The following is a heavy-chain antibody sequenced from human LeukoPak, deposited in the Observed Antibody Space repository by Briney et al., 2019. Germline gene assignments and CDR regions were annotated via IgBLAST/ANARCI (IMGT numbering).Heavy chain of an antibody. J-gene: IGHJ6*02. V-gene: IGHV3-74*01. CDR3: SRDSLSSCGGDCYSGLDV. CDR2: IKSDGSSS. Sequence: GGSLRLSCAASGFTFSNYWMHWVRQAPGEALMWVSRIKSDGSSSTYADSVKGRFTISRDNAKNTLYLQMNSLRAEDTAVYYCSRDSLSSCGGDCYSGLDVWGQGTTVTVSS. CDR1: GFTFSNYW. D-gene: IGHD2-21*02.